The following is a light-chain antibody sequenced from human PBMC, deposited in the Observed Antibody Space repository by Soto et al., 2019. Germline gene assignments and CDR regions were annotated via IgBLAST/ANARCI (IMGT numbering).Light chain of an antibody. J-gene: IGKJ2*01. CDR3: QQSDSTPYT. CDR2: DAS. V-gene: IGKV1-39*01. CDR1: QTISTY. Sequence: DIHTTPSPSSLSASVGDRVTSPCRASQTISTYLNWYQQKPGKAPRLLIYDASSLLSGVPSRFSGGGSGTDFTLTIASLQPEDFSTYYCQQSDSTPYTFGQGTKVDI.